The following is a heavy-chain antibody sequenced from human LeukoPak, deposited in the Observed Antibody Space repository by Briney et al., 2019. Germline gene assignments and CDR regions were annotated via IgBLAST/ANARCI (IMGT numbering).Heavy chain of an antibody. V-gene: IGHV1-69*04. CDR1: GGTFSSYA. J-gene: IGHJ6*02. D-gene: IGHD3-10*01. CDR2: IIPILGIA. Sequence: ASVKVSCKASGGTFSSYAISWVRQAPGQGLEWMGRIIPILGIANYAQNFQGRVTITAAKSTSTAYMELSSLRSEDTAVYYCAKHTPPPQFGELLRALGLDYYYYGMDVWGQGTTVTVSS. CDR3: AKHTPPPQFGELLRALGLDYYYYGMDV.